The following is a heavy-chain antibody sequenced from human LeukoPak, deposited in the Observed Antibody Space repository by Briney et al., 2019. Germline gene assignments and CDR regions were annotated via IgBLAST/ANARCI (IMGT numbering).Heavy chain of an antibody. J-gene: IGHJ4*02. Sequence: ASVKVSCKASGYTFTGYYMHWVRQAPGQGLEWMGWINPNSGGTNYAQKFQGRVTMTRDTSTSTAYMELRSLRSDDTAVYYCARGRGVAAYYFDYWGQGTLVTVSS. D-gene: IGHD2-15*01. CDR3: ARGRGVAAYYFDY. V-gene: IGHV1-2*02. CDR2: INPNSGGT. CDR1: GYTFTGYY.